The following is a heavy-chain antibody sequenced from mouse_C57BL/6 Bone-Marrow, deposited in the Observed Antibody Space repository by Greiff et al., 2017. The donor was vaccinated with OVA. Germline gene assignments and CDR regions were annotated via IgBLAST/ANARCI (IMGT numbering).Heavy chain of an antibody. CDR3: ARPGYYGNYNFDY. D-gene: IGHD2-1*01. V-gene: IGHV5-17*01. Sequence: EVQLEESGGGLVKPGGSLKLSCAASGFTFSDYGMHWVRQAPEKGLEWVAYISSGSSTIYYADTVKGRFTISRDNAKNTLFLQMTSLRSEDTAMYYCARPGYYGNYNFDYWGQGTTLTVSS. CDR2: ISSGSSTI. J-gene: IGHJ2*01. CDR1: GFTFSDYG.